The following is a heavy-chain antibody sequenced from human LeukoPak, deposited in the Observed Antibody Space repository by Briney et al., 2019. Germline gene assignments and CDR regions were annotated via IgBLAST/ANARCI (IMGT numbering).Heavy chain of an antibody. CDR3: ARQSVAGYYYYIDV. D-gene: IGHD6-19*01. CDR1: GGSISSSSYY. J-gene: IGHJ6*03. Sequence: PSETLSLTCTVSGGSISSSSYYWGWIRQPPGKVLEWIGSIYYSGSTYCNPSLKSRVTISVDTSKNQFSLKLSSLTAADTAVYYCARQSVAGYYYYIDVWGKGTTVTISS. V-gene: IGHV4-39*01. CDR2: IYYSGST.